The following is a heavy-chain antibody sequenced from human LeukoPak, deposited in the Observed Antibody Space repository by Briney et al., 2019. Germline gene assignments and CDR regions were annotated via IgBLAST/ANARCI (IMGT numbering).Heavy chain of an antibody. CDR3: ARQRYYYDTSVLDAFDI. D-gene: IGHD3-22*01. V-gene: IGHV3-23*01. Sequence: GGSLRLSCTASGFTFTNYAMSWVRQAPGKGLEWVSTISGSGGTTYYADSLKGRFSISRDTSKNTLYLQMNSLRAEDTAVYYCARQRYYYDTSVLDAFDIRGQGTMVTVPS. CDR1: GFTFTNYA. CDR2: ISGSGGTT. J-gene: IGHJ3*02.